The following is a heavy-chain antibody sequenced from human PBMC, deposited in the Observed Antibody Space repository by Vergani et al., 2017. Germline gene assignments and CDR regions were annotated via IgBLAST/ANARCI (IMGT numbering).Heavy chain of an antibody. D-gene: IGHD2-15*01. CDR1: GYSFTSYW. Sequence: EVQLVQSGAEVKKPGESLRISCKGSGYSFTSYWISWVRQMPGKGLEWMGRIDPSDSYTNYSPSFQGHATISADKSISTAYLRWSSLKASDPAMYYCAGPLRCSGGSCYAEVGMDVWGQGTTVTVSS. CDR3: AGPLRCSGGSCYAEVGMDV. CDR2: IDPSDSYT. V-gene: IGHV5-10-1*03. J-gene: IGHJ6*02.